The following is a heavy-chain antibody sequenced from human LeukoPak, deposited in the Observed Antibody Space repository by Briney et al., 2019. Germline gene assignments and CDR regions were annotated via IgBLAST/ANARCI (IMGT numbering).Heavy chain of an antibody. Sequence: GGSLRLSCAVYGFTFSNFGMNWVRQAPGKGLEWVANINQDGSEKSYADSVKGRFTLSRDNAENSVYLQRNTLRPEETAVYYCATLNWEMPDYWGQGSPVSVS. CDR3: ATLNWEMPDY. J-gene: IGHJ4*01. D-gene: IGHD7-27*01. V-gene: IGHV3-7*01. CDR2: INQDGSEK. CDR1: GFTFSNFG.